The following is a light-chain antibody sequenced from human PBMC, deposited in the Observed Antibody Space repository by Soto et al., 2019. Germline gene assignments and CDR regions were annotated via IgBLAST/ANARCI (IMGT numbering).Light chain of an antibody. V-gene: IGKV1-17*01. Sequence: DIQMTQSPSSLSASVGDRVTITCRASQRISSYLNWYQQKPGKAPRLLIYAASSLQSGVPSRFSGSGSGTEFTLTISSLQPEDFATYYCLHHSKFSLTFGGGTKVDIK. CDR3: LHHSKFSLT. CDR1: QRISSY. CDR2: AAS. J-gene: IGKJ4*01.